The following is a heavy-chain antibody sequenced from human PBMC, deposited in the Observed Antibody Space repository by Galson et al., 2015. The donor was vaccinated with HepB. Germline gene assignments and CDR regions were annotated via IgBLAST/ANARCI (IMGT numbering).Heavy chain of an antibody. J-gene: IGHJ4*02. V-gene: IGHV4-61*02. D-gene: IGHD4-23*01. CDR1: GGSISSGSYY. CDR3: ARWSYGDNYYFDH. CDR2: VYTSGST. Sequence: TLSLTCTVSGGSISSGSYYSSWIRPPAGKRLEWIGRVYTSGSTTYNPALKSRVTMSVDQSKNQFSLKLRPVTAADTAVYYCARWSYGDNYYFDHWGQGTLVTVSS.